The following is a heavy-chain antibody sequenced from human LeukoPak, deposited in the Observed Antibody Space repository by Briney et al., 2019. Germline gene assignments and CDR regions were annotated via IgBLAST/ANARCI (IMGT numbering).Heavy chain of an antibody. Sequence: ASVKVSCKASGYTFSSYYMHWVRQAPGEGLEWMGIINPSGGSTSYAQKFQGRVTMTRDMSTSTVHMELSSLRSEDTAVYYCARVAAEVVGVPGAIGFGWLRRDYYYMDVWGKGTPVTVSS. CDR3: ARVAAEVVGVPGAIGFGWLRRDYYYMDV. D-gene: IGHD2-2*02. CDR2: INPSGGST. V-gene: IGHV1-46*01. J-gene: IGHJ6*03. CDR1: GYTFSSYY.